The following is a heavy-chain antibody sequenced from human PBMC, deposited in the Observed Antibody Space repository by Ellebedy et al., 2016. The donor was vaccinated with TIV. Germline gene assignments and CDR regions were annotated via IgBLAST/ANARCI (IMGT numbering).Heavy chain of an antibody. V-gene: IGHV3-30*03. CDR2: IPHAGRNE. Sequence: GGSLRLXXAASGFSFSGYSFHWARQAPGKGLEWVAFIPHAGRNEYYADSVKGRFTISRDNSRSTVYLQMNSLRPEDTAVYYCARDGRVGSYYRGVYWGQGTLVTVSS. CDR1: GFSFSGYS. CDR3: ARDGRVGSYYRGVY. D-gene: IGHD1-26*01. J-gene: IGHJ4*02.